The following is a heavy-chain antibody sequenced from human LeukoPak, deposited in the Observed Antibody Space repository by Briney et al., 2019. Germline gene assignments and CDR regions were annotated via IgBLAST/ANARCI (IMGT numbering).Heavy chain of an antibody. CDR1: GFTFSTYG. CDR3: AKDSWLVRGYYFDY. Sequence: GGSLRLSCAASGFTFSTYGMHWVRQAPGKGLEWVAVIWHDGSIKYYADSVKGRFTISRDNSKNTLFLQMNSLRAEDTAVYYCAKDSWLVRGYYFDYWGQGTLVTVSS. J-gene: IGHJ4*02. CDR2: IWHDGSIK. D-gene: IGHD6-19*01. V-gene: IGHV3-33*06.